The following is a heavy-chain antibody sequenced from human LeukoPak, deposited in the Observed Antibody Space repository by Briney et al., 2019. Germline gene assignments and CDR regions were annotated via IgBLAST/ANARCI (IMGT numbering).Heavy chain of an antibody. J-gene: IGHJ6*03. Sequence: PGRSLRLSCAASGFTFSSYAMHWVRQAPGKGLEWVAVISYDGSNKYYADSAKGRFTISRDNSKNTLYLQMNSLRAEDTAVYYCARGASGYDYYYYMDVWGKGTTVTVSS. CDR3: ARGASGYDYYYYMDV. CDR1: GFTFSSYA. V-gene: IGHV3-30*01. CDR2: ISYDGSNK. D-gene: IGHD5-12*01.